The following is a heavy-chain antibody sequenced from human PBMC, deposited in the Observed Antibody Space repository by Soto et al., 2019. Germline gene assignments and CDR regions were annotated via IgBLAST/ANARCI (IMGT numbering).Heavy chain of an antibody. CDR2: ISYDGNRK. V-gene: IGHV3-30*03. D-gene: IGHD6-13*01. Sequence: QVQLVESGGGVVQPGRSLRLSCAASGFTFSSYGMHWARQVPGEGLEWVAVISYDGNRKYYADSVKGRFTISRDFSKNTVDLHRNRLRAEDTAVYFCARKGYGGRWSLDYWGQGILVTVSS. CDR3: ARKGYGGRWSLDY. J-gene: IGHJ4*02. CDR1: GFTFSSYG.